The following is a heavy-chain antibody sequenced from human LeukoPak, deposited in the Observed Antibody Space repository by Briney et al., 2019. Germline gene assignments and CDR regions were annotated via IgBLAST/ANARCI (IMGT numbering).Heavy chain of an antibody. D-gene: IGHD2-21*01. J-gene: IGHJ4*02. V-gene: IGHV3-23*01. CDR1: GFTFRGHA. Sequence: GGSLRLSCVGSGFTFRGHAMSWVRQAPEKGLEFVSGIYENGGTTYYADSVKGQFSISRDNSKNTLYPQMDSLRGEDTAVYYCAKDFRIGYSAHFDYWGQGALVTVSS. CDR3: AKDFRIGYSAHFDY. CDR2: IYENGGTT.